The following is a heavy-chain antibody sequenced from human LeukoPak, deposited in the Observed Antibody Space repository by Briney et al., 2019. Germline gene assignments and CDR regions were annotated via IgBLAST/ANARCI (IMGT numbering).Heavy chain of an antibody. V-gene: IGHV1-2*02. D-gene: IGHD6-13*01. Sequence: ASVKVSCKASGYTFTGYYVHWVRQAPGQGLEWMGWINPNSGGTNYAQKFQGRVTMTRNTSISTAYMELSSLRSEDTAVYYCARDREVIAAAASTDDYWGQGTLVTVSS. CDR1: GYTFTGYY. CDR2: INPNSGGT. J-gene: IGHJ4*02. CDR3: ARDREVIAAAASTDDY.